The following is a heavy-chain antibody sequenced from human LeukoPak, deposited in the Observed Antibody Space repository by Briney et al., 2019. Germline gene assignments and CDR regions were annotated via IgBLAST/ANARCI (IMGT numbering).Heavy chain of an antibody. V-gene: IGHV3-23*01. D-gene: IGHD6-13*01. CDR2: ISSSGGST. J-gene: IGHJ4*02. CDR3: AKGGSSTWYSPYDY. CDR1: GVIFSTYA. Sequence: PGGSLRLSCAASGVIFSTYAMSWVRQAPGKGLEWVSAISSSGGSTSYADSVKGRFTISSDNSKNALFLQMSSLRPEDTAVYYCAKGGSSTWYSPYDYWGQGTLVTVSS.